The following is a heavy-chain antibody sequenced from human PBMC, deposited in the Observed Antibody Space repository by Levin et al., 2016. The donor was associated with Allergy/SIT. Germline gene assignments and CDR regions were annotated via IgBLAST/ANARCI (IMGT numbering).Heavy chain of an antibody. J-gene: IGHJ6*02. Sequence: SETLSLTCTVSGGSISSYYWSWIRQPPGKGLEWIGYIYYSGSTNYNPSLKSRVAISVDTSKNQFSLKLSSVTAADTAVYYCAREHIVRYYYYGMDVWGQGTTVTVSS. CDR2: IYYSGST. D-gene: IGHD2-21*01. V-gene: IGHV4-59*01. CDR1: GGSISSYY. CDR3: AREHIVRYYYYGMDV.